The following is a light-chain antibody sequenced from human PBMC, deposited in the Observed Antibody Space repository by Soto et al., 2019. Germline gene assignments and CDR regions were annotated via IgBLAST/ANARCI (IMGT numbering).Light chain of an antibody. CDR1: SSNIGAGYD. CDR3: LSFDSSLSVV. Sequence: VLTQPPSVSGAPGQRVTISCTGSSSNIGAGYDVHWYQQLPGRAPKLLIYGNTNRPSGVPDRFSGSKSGTSASLAITGLQAEDEADYYCLSFDSSLSVVFGGGTKVTV. J-gene: IGLJ2*01. V-gene: IGLV1-40*01. CDR2: GNT.